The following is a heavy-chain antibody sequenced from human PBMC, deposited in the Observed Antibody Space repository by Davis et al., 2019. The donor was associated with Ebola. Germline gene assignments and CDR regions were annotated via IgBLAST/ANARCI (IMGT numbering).Heavy chain of an antibody. CDR3: AKDRGKGDNYFDY. Sequence: PGGSLRLSCAASGFTFSSYAMSWFRQAPGKGLEWVSAISGSGGSTYYADSVKGRFTISRDNSKNTLYLQMNSLRAEDTAVYYCAKDRGKGDNYFDYWGQGTLVTVSS. CDR1: GFTFSSYA. J-gene: IGHJ4*02. V-gene: IGHV3-23*01. D-gene: IGHD3-10*01. CDR2: ISGSGGST.